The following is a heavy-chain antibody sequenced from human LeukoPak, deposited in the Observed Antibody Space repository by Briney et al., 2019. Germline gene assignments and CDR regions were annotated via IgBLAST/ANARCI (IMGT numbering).Heavy chain of an antibody. J-gene: IGHJ6*03. Sequence: NLGGPLRLSCAASGFTFSSYRINWVRQPPGKGWEGVSSISSSSSYIYYADSVKGRFTISRDNAKNSLYLQMNSLRAEDTAVYYCARQLSLDYYYMDVWGKGTTVTVSS. CDR3: ARQLSLDYYYMDV. CDR1: GFTFSSYR. CDR2: ISSSSSYI. V-gene: IGHV3-21*01.